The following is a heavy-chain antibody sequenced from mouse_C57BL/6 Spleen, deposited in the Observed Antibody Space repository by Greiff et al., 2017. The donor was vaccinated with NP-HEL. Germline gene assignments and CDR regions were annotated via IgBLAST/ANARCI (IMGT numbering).Heavy chain of an antibody. CDR2: IYPGDGDT. CDR1: GYAFSSSW. V-gene: IGHV1-82*01. J-gene: IGHJ1*03. D-gene: IGHD2-1*01. Sequence: QVQLKQSGPELVKPGASVKISCKASGYAFSSSWMNWVKQRPGKGLEWIGRIYPGDGDTNYNGKFKGKATLTADKSSSTAYMQLSSLTSEDSAVYFCAGRGNYPYWYFDVWGTGTTVTVSS. CDR3: AGRGNYPYWYFDV.